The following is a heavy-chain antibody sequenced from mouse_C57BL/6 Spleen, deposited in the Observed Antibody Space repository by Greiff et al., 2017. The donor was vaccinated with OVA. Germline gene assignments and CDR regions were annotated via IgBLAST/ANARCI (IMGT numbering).Heavy chain of an antibody. J-gene: IGHJ3*01. Sequence: QVQLQQPGAELVKPGASVKLSCKASGYTFTSYWMQWVKQRPGQGLEWIGEIDPSDSYTNYNQKFKGKATLTLDTSSSTAYMQRSSLTSTDSAVYYCASPYDYGFAYWGQGTLVTVSA. V-gene: IGHV1-50*01. CDR2: IDPSDSYT. D-gene: IGHD2-4*01. CDR3: ASPYDYGFAY. CDR1: GYTFTSYW.